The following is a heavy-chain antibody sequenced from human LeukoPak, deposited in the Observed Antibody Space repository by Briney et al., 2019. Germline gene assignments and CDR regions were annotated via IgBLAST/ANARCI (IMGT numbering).Heavy chain of an antibody. Sequence: GGSLRLSCAASGFTLSSYAMHWVRQAPGKGLEWVAVISYDGSNKYYADSVKGRFTISRDNSKNTLYLQMNSLRAEDTAVYYCARGGDIVVVPAATAMDVWGQGTTVTVSS. CDR3: ARGGDIVVVPAATAMDV. CDR2: ISYDGSNK. D-gene: IGHD2-2*01. CDR1: GFTLSSYA. J-gene: IGHJ6*02. V-gene: IGHV3-30-3*01.